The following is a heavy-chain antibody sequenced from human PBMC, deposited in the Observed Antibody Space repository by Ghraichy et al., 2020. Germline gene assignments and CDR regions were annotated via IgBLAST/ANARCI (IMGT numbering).Heavy chain of an antibody. V-gene: IGHV3-23*01. CDR3: ARDGCSGWYSIRFAFDI. D-gene: IGHD6-19*01. CDR2: ISGSGGST. Sequence: GGSLRLSCAASGFTFSSYAMSWVRQAPGKGLEWVSAISGSGGSTYYADSVKGRFTISRDNSKNTLYLQMNSLRAEDTAVYYCARDGCSGWYSIRFAFDIWGQGTMVTVSS. J-gene: IGHJ3*02. CDR1: GFTFSSYA.